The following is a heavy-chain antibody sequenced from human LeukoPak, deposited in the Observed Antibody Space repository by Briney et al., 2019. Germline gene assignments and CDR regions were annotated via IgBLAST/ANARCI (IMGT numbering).Heavy chain of an antibody. V-gene: IGHV3-23*01. CDR1: GFTFSSYA. CDR2: ISGSGGST. Sequence: GGSLRLSCAASGFTFSSYAMSWVRQAPGKGLEWVSAISGSGGSTYYADSVKGRFTISRDNSKNTPYLQMNSLRAEDTAVYYCAKSSITMVRGVISPSPYYYYGMDVWGQGTTVTVSS. CDR3: AKSSITMVRGVISPSPYYYYGMDV. D-gene: IGHD3-10*01. J-gene: IGHJ6*02.